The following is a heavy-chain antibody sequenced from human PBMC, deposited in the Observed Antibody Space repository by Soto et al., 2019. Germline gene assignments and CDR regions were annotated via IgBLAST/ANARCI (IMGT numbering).Heavy chain of an antibody. V-gene: IGHV3-7*04. CDR1: GFTFSDYY. CDR2: MNKDGSEK. CDR3: ARVAWSYNPFDY. D-gene: IGHD3-9*01. Sequence: PGGSLRLSCAASGFTFSDYYMSWIRQAPGKGLEWVANMNKDGSEKYYVDSVKGRFTISRDNAKNSLFLQMNSLRAEDTAVYYCARVAWSYNPFDYWGQGTLVTVSS. J-gene: IGHJ4*02.